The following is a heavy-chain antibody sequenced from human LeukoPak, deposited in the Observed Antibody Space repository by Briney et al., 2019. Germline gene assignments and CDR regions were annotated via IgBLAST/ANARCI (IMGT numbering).Heavy chain of an antibody. V-gene: IGHV4-39*01. J-gene: IGHJ4*02. Sequence: PSETLSLTCTVSGGSINSGSHYWGWIRQSPGKGLEWIGSVYYSGSTYYNPSLKSRVTISVDTSKNQFSLKLSSVTAADTAVYYCARQKITTSDYWGQGTLVIVPS. D-gene: IGHD3-22*01. CDR1: GGSINSGSHY. CDR3: ARQKITTSDY. CDR2: VYYSGST.